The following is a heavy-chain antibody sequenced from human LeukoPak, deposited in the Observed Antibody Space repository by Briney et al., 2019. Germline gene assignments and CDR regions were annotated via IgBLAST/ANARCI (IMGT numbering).Heavy chain of an antibody. CDR1: GFTFDDYA. D-gene: IGHD3-22*01. V-gene: IGHV3-9*01. CDR3: AKDINRRGVVVISVLGAFDI. Sequence: GGSLRLSCAASGFTFDDYAMHWVRQAPGKGLEWVSGISWNSGSIGYADSVKGRFTISRDNAKNSLYLQMNSLRAEDTALYYCAKDINRRGVVVISVLGAFDIWGQGTMVTVSS. CDR2: ISWNSGSI. J-gene: IGHJ3*02.